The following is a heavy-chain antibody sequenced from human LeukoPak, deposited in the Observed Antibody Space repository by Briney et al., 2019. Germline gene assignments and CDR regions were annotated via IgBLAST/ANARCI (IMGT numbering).Heavy chain of an antibody. CDR3: AKDRGSLPFVYYYDSSGYYSY. CDR1: GFTFSSYA. J-gene: IGHJ4*02. CDR2: ISGSGGST. V-gene: IGHV3-23*01. D-gene: IGHD3-22*01. Sequence: PGGSLRLSCAASGFTFSSYAMSWVRQAPGKGLEWVSAISGSGGSTYYADSVKGRFTISRDNSKNTLYLQMNSLRAEDAAVYYCAKDRGSLPFVYYYDSSGYYSYWGQGTLVTASS.